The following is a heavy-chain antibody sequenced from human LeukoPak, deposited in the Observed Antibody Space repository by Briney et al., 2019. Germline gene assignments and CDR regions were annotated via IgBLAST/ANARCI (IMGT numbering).Heavy chain of an antibody. CDR1: GFTFSSYA. V-gene: IGHV3-23*01. CDR3: AKSAVRGWYRWFDP. J-gene: IGHJ5*02. Sequence: PGGSLRLSCAASGFTFSSYAMSWVRQAPGKGLEWVSAISGSGGSTYYADSVKGRFTISRDNSKNRLYLQMNSLRAEDTAVYYYAKSAVRGWYRWFDPWGQGTLVTVSS. D-gene: IGHD6-19*01. CDR2: ISGSGGST.